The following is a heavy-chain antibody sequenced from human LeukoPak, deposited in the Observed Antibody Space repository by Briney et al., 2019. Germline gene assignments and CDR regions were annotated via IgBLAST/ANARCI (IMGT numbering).Heavy chain of an antibody. CDR2: IIPIFGTA. D-gene: IGHD6-6*01. V-gene: IGHV1-69*05. Sequence: ASVKVSCKASGGTFSSYAISWVRQAPGQGLEWMGGIIPIFGTANYAQKFQGRVTITTDESPSTAYMELSSLRSEDTAVYYCAGAGIAARPPRDYYYYYYMDVWGKGTTVTVSS. CDR1: GGTFSSYA. CDR3: AGAGIAARPPRDYYYYYYMDV. J-gene: IGHJ6*03.